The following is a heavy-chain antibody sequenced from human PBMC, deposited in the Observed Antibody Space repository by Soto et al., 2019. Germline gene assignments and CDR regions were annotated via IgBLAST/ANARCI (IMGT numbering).Heavy chain of an antibody. CDR1: GFTFRTYA. CDR3: AKGGEGSCSRTSCLYFSDS. D-gene: IGHD2-2*01. CDR2: ISDSGTT. V-gene: IGHV3-23*01. Sequence: EVQLLDSGGGLVQPGGSLRLSCAASGFTFRTYAMSWVRQARGKGLEWVSTISDSGTTYYANSVKGRFTISRDNSRNTLDLQMNSLRVEDTAVYYCAKGGEGSCSRTSCLYFSDSWGHATLVTVSS. J-gene: IGHJ5*01.